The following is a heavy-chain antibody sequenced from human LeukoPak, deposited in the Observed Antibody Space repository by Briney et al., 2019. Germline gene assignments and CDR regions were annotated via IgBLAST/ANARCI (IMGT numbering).Heavy chain of an antibody. CDR3: ARGFGVVIMGFDY. D-gene: IGHD3-3*01. J-gene: IGHJ4*02. CDR2: FSGSGGST. CDR1: GFTFSSYA. Sequence: PGGSLRLSCAASGFTFSSYAMSWVRQAPGKGLEWVSAFSGSGGSTYYADSVKGRFTISRDNSKNTLYLQMNSLRAEDTAVYYCARGFGVVIMGFDYWGQGTLVTVSS. V-gene: IGHV3-23*01.